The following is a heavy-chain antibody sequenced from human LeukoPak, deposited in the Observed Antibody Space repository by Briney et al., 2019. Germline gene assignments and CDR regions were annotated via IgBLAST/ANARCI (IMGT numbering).Heavy chain of an antibody. J-gene: IGHJ3*02. CDR1: GGSISSYY. Sequence: SETLSLTCTVPGGSISSYYWSWIRQPPGKGLEWIGYIYYGGSTNYNPSLKSRVTISVDTSKNQFSLKLSSVTAADTAVYYCARDLKGSWYRDDAFDIWGQGTMVTVSS. V-gene: IGHV4-59*01. D-gene: IGHD6-13*01. CDR3: ARDLKGSWYRDDAFDI. CDR2: IYYGGST.